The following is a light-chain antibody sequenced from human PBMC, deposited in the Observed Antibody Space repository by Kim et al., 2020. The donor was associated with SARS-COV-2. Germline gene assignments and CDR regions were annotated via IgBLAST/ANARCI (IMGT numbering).Light chain of an antibody. CDR1: QSVSNN. CDR2: GAS. Sequence: SPSERPTLSCRASQSVSNNLAWYQLKPGQAPRLLIYGASTRATGTPARFSASGSGTDFTLTVSSLQSEDFAVYYCHQYNDWPPGDTFGQGTKLEI. V-gene: IGKV3-15*01. J-gene: IGKJ2*01. CDR3: HQYNDWPPGDT.